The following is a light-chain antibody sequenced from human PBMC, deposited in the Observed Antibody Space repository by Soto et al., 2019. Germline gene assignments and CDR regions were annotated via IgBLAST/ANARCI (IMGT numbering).Light chain of an antibody. CDR1: SSNIGSHF. J-gene: IGLJ3*02. CDR3: CSYTDGSSLL. Sequence: QSVLTQPPSASGTPGQSLTISCSGSSSNIGSHFVYWYQHLPGTAPKLLIFRDGQRPSGVPARFFGSKSGTSASLAISGLRSEDEADYYCCSYTDGSSLLFGGGTKLTVL. V-gene: IGLV1-47*01. CDR2: RDG.